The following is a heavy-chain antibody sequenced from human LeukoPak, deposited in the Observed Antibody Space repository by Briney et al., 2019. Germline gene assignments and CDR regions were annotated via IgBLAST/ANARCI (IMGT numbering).Heavy chain of an antibody. CDR3: ARDLGDRSRAYFAYDY. V-gene: IGHV4-4*07. D-gene: IGHD3-16*01. J-gene: IGHJ4*02. Sequence: PSETLSLACTVSGGSISSYFWSWIRQPAGKGLEWIGRIDTIGTANYNLSLKSRVSMSVDTSKNQFSLKLTSVTAADTAVYYCARDLGDRSRAYFAYDYWGQGTLVTVSS. CDR2: IDTIGTA. CDR1: GGSISSYF.